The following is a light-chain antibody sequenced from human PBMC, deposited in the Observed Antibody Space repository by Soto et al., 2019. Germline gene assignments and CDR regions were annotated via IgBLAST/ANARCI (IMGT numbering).Light chain of an antibody. CDR3: CSYAGSSSPVV. CDR2: EVS. CDR1: SSDVGSYNL. J-gene: IGLJ2*01. Sequence: QSALTQPPSVSGSPGQSVTISCTGTSSDVGSYNLVSWYQQHPGKAPKLIIYEVSKRPSGVSNRFSGSKSGNTASLTISGLQAEDEADDYCCSYAGSSSPVVFGGGTKLTVL. V-gene: IGLV2-23*02.